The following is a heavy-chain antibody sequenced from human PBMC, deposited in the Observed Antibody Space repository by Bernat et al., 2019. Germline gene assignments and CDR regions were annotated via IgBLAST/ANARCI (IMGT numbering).Heavy chain of an antibody. CDR3: AGCGSSSWYPNWFDP. V-gene: IGHV3-48*01. Sequence: EVQLVESGGGLVQPGGSLRLSCAASGFTFSSYSMNWVRQAPGKGLEWVSYISSSSSTIYYADSVKGRFTISRDNTKNSLYLKMNSLRAEDTAVYYWAGCGSSSWYPNWFDPWGQGTLVTVSS. CDR2: ISSSSSTI. D-gene: IGHD6-13*01. J-gene: IGHJ5*02. CDR1: GFTFSSYS.